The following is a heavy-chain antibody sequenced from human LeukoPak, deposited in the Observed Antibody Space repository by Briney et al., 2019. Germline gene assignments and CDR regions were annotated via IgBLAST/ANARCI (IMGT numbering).Heavy chain of an antibody. CDR2: IRYDGSNK. CDR3: AKGYCSGTSCYSGLD. Sequence: GGSLRLSCVASGFTFSSYGMHWVRQAPGKGLEWVAFIRYDGSNKYYADSVKGRFTISRDNSKNTLSLQMNSLRPEDTAVYYCAKGYCSGTSCYSGLDWGQGTLVTVSP. D-gene: IGHD2-2*01. V-gene: IGHV3-30*02. J-gene: IGHJ4*02. CDR1: GFTFSSYG.